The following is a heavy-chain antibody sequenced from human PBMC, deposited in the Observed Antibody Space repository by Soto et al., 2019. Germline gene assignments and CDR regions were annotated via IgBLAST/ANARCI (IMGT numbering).Heavy chain of an antibody. J-gene: IGHJ6*02. V-gene: IGHV4-59*01. CDR1: GGSINDYY. D-gene: IGHD2-15*01. CDR2: RYYSGST. CDR3: VGEKNHPSRGLYFYGMDV. Sequence: KPSETLSLTCTISGGSINDYYWNWIRQSPGRGLEWIAYRYYSGSTNYNPSLRSRVTISLDTSKKQFSLKLSSVTDADTAIYYCVGEKNHPSRGLYFYGMDVWGQGTTVTVSS.